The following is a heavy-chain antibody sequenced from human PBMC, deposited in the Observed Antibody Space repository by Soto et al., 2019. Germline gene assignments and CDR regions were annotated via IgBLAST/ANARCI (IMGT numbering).Heavy chain of an antibody. Sequence: QVQLVESGGGVVQPGRSLRLSCAASGFTFSSYAMHWVRQAPGKGLEWVAVISYDGSNKYYADSVKGRFTISRDNSKNTLYLQMNSLRAEDTAVYYCARAVVPSYYDFWSGYSGGDYFDYWGQGTLVTVSS. V-gene: IGHV3-30-3*01. CDR1: GFTFSSYA. CDR2: ISYDGSNK. CDR3: ARAVVPSYYDFWSGYSGGDYFDY. J-gene: IGHJ4*02. D-gene: IGHD3-3*01.